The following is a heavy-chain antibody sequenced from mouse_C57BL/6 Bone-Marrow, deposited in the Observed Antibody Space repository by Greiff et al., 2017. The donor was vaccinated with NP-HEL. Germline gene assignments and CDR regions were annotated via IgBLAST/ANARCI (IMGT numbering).Heavy chain of an antibody. J-gene: IGHJ2*01. Sequence: VQLKESGAELVRPGASVKLSCTASGFNIKDDYMHWVKQRPEQGLEWIGWIDPENGDTEYASKFQGKATITADTSSNTAYLQLSSLTSEDTAVYYCIPYYGNYGGGQGTTLTVSS. CDR3: IPYYGNYG. CDR2: IDPENGDT. CDR1: GFNIKDDY. V-gene: IGHV14-4*01. D-gene: IGHD2-10*01.